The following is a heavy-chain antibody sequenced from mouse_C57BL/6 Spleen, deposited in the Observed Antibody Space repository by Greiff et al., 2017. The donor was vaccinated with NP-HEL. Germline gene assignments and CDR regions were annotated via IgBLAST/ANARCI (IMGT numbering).Heavy chain of an antibody. Sequence: EVMLVESGGGLVKPGGSLKLSCAASGFTFSSYTMSWVRQTPEKRLAWVATISGGGGNTYYPDSVKGRFTISRDNAKNTLYLQMGSLRSEDTALYYCARQGIGGGSSWFAYWGQGTLVTVSA. CDR1: GFTFSSYT. CDR3: ARQGIGGGSSWFAY. CDR2: ISGGGGNT. V-gene: IGHV5-9*01. J-gene: IGHJ3*01.